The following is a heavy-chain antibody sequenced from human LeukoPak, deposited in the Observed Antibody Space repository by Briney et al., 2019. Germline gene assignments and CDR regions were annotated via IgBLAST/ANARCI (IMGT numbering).Heavy chain of an antibody. J-gene: IGHJ6*03. CDR2: LSGSSGTI. Sequence: GGSLRLSCAASGFTFSTYSMNWVRQAPGKGLEWVSYLSGSSGTIYYADSVKGRFTISRDNAKNSLYLQMNSLRAEDTAVYYCARRPELGVLYYMDVWGKGATVTVSS. D-gene: IGHD3-16*01. CDR3: ARRPELGVLYYMDV. CDR1: GFTFSTYS. V-gene: IGHV3-48*01.